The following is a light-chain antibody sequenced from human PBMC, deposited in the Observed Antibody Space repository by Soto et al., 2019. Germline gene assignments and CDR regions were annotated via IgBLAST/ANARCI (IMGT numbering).Light chain of an antibody. Sequence: QSVLTQPPSASGSPGQSVTISCTGTSNDIGGYEYVSWYQQYPGKAPRLMIYEVTKRPSGVPDRFSGSKSGNTASLTVSGLQAEDEADYYCSSYGGSNNLLFGGGTKLTVL. CDR3: SSYGGSNNLL. CDR2: EVT. V-gene: IGLV2-8*01. CDR1: SNDIGGYEY. J-gene: IGLJ2*01.